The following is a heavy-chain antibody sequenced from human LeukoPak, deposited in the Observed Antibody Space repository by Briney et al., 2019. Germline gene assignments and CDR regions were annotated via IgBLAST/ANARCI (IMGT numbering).Heavy chain of an antibody. Sequence: SETLSLTCTVSGGSISSHYWSWIRQPPGKGLEWIGYIYYSGSTNHNPSLKSRVTISVDTSKNQFSLKLSSVTAADTAVYYCARGGCSSTSCYMVDWFDPWGQGTLVTVSS. CDR1: GGSISSHY. CDR2: IYYSGST. CDR3: ARGGCSSTSCYMVDWFDP. D-gene: IGHD2-2*02. J-gene: IGHJ5*02. V-gene: IGHV4-59*11.